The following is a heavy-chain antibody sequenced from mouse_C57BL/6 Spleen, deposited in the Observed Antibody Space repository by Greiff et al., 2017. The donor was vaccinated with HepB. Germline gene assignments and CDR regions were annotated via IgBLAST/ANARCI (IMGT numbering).Heavy chain of an antibody. Sequence: QVQLQQPGAELVKPGASVKLSCKASGYTFTSYWMHWVKQRPGQGLEWIGMIHPNSGSTNYNEKFKSKATLTVDKSSSTAYMQLSSLTSEDSAVYYCARSDYYHWYFDVWGTGTTVTVSS. J-gene: IGHJ1*03. CDR2: IHPNSGST. CDR1: GYTFTSYW. D-gene: IGHD1-1*01. CDR3: ARSDYYHWYFDV. V-gene: IGHV1-64*01.